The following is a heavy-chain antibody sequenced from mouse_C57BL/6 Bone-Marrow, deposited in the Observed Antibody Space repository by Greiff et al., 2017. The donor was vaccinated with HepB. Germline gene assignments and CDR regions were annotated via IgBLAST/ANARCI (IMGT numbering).Heavy chain of an antibody. CDR1: GFTFSDYY. CDR3: ARPSLAWFAY. J-gene: IGHJ3*01. V-gene: IGHV5-12*01. CDR2: ISTGGGST. Sequence: DVKLVESGGGLVQPGGSLKLSCAASGFTFSDYYMYWVRQTPEKRLEWVAYISTGGGSTYYPDTVKGRFTISRDNAKNTLYLQMSRLKSEDTAMYYCARPSLAWFAYWGQGTLVTVSA.